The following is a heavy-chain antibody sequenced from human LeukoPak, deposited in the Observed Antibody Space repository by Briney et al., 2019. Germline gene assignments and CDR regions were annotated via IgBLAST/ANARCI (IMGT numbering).Heavy chain of an antibody. J-gene: IGHJ5*02. CDR3: ATEGGIPATRWFDP. CDR2: IIPIFGTA. V-gene: IGHV1-69*05. Sequence: RASVKVSCKASGGTFSSYAISWVRQAPGQGLEWMGGIIPIFGTANYAQKFQGRVTITTDESTSTAYMELSSLRSEDTAVYYCATEGGIPATRWFDPWGQGTLVTVSS. D-gene: IGHD2-2*01. CDR1: GGTFSSYA.